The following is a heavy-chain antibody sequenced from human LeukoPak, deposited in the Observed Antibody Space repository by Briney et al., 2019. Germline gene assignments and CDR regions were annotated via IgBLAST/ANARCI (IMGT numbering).Heavy chain of an antibody. CDR1: GGSISSYY. Sequence: SETLSLTCTVSGGSISSYYWSWIRQPPGKGLEWIGYIYYSGSTNYTPSLKSRVTISVDTSKNQFSLKLSSVTAADTAVYYCARHGGGYYYDSSGYYQDDAFDIWGQGTMVTVSS. V-gene: IGHV4-59*08. CDR2: IYYSGST. D-gene: IGHD3-22*01. CDR3: ARHGGGYYYDSSGYYQDDAFDI. J-gene: IGHJ3*02.